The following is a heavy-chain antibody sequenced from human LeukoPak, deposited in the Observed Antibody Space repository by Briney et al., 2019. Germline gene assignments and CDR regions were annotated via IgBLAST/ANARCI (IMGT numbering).Heavy chain of an antibody. CDR1: GGSISSYY. CDR3: ARVRPLEGGSYYFGMDV. Sequence: SETLSLTCTVSGGSISSYYWSWIRQPPGKGLEWIGYIYSSGSTNYNPSLKSRVTISGDTSKNQFSLKLSSVTAADTAVYYCARVRPLEGGSYYFGMDVWGQGTTVTVSS. D-gene: IGHD2-15*01. J-gene: IGHJ6*02. V-gene: IGHV4-59*01. CDR2: IYSSGST.